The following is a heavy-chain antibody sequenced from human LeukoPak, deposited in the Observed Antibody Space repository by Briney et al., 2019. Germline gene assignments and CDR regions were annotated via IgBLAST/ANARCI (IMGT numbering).Heavy chain of an antibody. Sequence: GGSLRLSCAASGFTFSSYAMHWVRQAPGKGLEWVAVISYDGSNKYYADSVKGRLTISRDNSKNTLYLQMNSLRAEDTAVYYCARDPDDYGGPFDYWGQGTLVTVSS. V-gene: IGHV3-30-3*01. D-gene: IGHD4-23*01. CDR2: ISYDGSNK. CDR1: GFTFSSYA. J-gene: IGHJ4*02. CDR3: ARDPDDYGGPFDY.